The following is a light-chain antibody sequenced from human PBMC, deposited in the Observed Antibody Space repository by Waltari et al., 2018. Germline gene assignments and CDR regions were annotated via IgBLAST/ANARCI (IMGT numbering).Light chain of an antibody. CDR1: QSLVHSDGNTD. Sequence: DVVMTQSPLSLPVTLGQPASIPCWSSQSLVHSDGNTDLNWFQPQPGQSPRHLIYQVSIRYCELPDRFSGVESGTDFTLKISRVEAEDVGVYYCMQGTHWPRTFGQGTKVEIK. J-gene: IGKJ1*01. V-gene: IGKV2-30*02. CDR2: QVS. CDR3: MQGTHWPRT.